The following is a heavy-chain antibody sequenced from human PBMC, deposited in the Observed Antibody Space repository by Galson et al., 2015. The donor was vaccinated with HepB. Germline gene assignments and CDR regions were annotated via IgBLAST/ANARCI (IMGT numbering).Heavy chain of an antibody. J-gene: IGHJ6*02. D-gene: IGHD3-10*01. V-gene: IGHV4-39*01. Sequence: ETLSLTCTVSGGSISSSSYYWGWIRQPPGKGLEWIGSIYYSGSTYYNPSLKSRVTISVDTSKNQFSLKLSSVTAADTAVYYCARGWVGSHYGMDVWGQGTTVTVSS. CDR2: IYYSGST. CDR1: GGSISSSSYY. CDR3: ARGWVGSHYGMDV.